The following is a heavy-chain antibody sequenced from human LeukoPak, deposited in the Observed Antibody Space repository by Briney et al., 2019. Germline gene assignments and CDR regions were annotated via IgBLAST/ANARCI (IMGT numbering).Heavy chain of an antibody. CDR3: ARSSSGVYIQ. CDR1: GFTFSNYY. V-gene: IGHV3-74*01. J-gene: IGHJ4*02. CDR2: ISGDGSSI. D-gene: IGHD2-15*01. Sequence: GGSLRLSCVASGFTFSNYYMHWVRQVPGKGPVWVSRISGDGSSILYADSVKGRFTISRDNAKNSLYVQMNSLRADDSAVYYCARSSSGVYIQWGQGTLVTASS.